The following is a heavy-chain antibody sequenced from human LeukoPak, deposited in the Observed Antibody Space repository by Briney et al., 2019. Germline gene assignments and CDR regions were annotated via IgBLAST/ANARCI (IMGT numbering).Heavy chain of an antibody. J-gene: IGHJ4*02. CDR1: GFTFSNAW. Sequence: GSLRLSCAASGFTFSNAWMSWVRQAPGKGLEWVGYIYYRVTSDYNPSLKSRVTMSVDMSTRQISLKLSSVTAADTAVYYCARAVGGDGSGSLWGPGTLVTVSS. D-gene: IGHD3-10*01. V-gene: IGHV4-59*01. CDR3: ARAVGGDGSGSL. CDR2: IYYRVTS.